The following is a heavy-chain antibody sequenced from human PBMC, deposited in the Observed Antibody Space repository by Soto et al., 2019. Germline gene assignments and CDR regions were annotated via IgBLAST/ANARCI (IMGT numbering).Heavy chain of an antibody. Sequence: SLTCAVSGYSISSGYHWGWIRQPPGKGLQWIGNIYLSGSPYYNPSLKSRVTISVDTSKNQFSLKLSSVTAADTAEYHCARVVRFCSSPSCRGRNWFDPWGQGTRVTVSS. D-gene: IGHD2-2*01. V-gene: IGHV4-38-2*01. CDR1: GYSISSGYH. J-gene: IGHJ5*02. CDR2: IYLSGSP. CDR3: ARVVRFCSSPSCRGRNWFDP.